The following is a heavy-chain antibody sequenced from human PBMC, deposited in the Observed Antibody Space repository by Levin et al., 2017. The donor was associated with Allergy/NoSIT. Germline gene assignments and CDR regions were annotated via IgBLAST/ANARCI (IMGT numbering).Heavy chain of an antibody. J-gene: IGHJ6*02. CDR3: ARDTQYCTNGVCYKYYYGMDV. D-gene: IGHD2-8*01. CDR2: IKQDGSEK. Sequence: GGSLRLSCAASGFTFSSYWMSWVRQAPGKGLEWVANIKQDGSEKYYVDSVKGRFTISRDNAKNSLYLQMNSLRAEDTAVYYCARDTQYCTNGVCYKYYYGMDVWGQGTTVTVSS. V-gene: IGHV3-7*01. CDR1: GFTFSSYW.